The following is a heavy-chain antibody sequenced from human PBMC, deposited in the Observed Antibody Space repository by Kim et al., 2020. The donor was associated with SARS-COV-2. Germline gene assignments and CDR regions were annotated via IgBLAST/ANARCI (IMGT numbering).Heavy chain of an antibody. D-gene: IGHD1-26*01. V-gene: IGHV1-2*05. Sequence: ASVKVSCKASGYTFTGYFMHWVRQAPGQGLEWMGRINPNSGGTNYAEKFQGRVTMTRDTSINTAYMELKGLRSDDTVVYYCARARGANYYSGMDVWGQGTTVTVSS. CDR3: ARARGANYYSGMDV. J-gene: IGHJ6*02. CDR1: GYTFTGYF. CDR2: INPNSGGT.